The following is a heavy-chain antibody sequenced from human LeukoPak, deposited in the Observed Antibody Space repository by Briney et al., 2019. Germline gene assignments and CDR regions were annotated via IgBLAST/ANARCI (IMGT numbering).Heavy chain of an antibody. CDR3: AKDYFLGAAAGTPDY. CDR2: ISWDGGST. V-gene: IGHV3-43D*03. Sequence: GGSLRLSCAASGFTFDDYAMHWVRQAPGKGLEWVSLISWDGGSTYYADSVKGRFTISRDNSKNSLYLQMNSLRAEDTALYYCAKDYFLGAAAGTPDYWGQGTLVTVSS. D-gene: IGHD6-13*01. J-gene: IGHJ4*02. CDR1: GFTFDDYA.